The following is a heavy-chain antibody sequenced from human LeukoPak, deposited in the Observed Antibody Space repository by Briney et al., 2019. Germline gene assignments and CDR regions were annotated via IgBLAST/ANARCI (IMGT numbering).Heavy chain of an antibody. Sequence: PSETLSLTCAVYGGSFSGYYWNRIRQPPGKGLEWIGEINHSGNTNYNPSLKSRVTISVDTSKNQFSLKLISVTAADTAVYYCARGGGTYGGHGVVAYWGQGPLVTVSS. J-gene: IGHJ4*02. D-gene: IGHD4-23*01. CDR3: ARGGGTYGGHGVVAY. CDR2: INHSGNT. V-gene: IGHV4-34*01. CDR1: GGSFSGYY.